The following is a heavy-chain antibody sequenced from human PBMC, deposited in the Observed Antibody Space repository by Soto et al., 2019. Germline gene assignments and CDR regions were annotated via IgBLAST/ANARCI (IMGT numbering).Heavy chain of an antibody. CDR1: GFTFSSYA. CDR2: IPYDGSNK. D-gene: IGHD5-18*01. J-gene: IGHJ4*02. CDR3: ARETYSYGYYFDY. V-gene: IGHV3-30-3*01. Sequence: GGSLRLSCAASGFTFSSYAMHWVRQAPGKGLEWVAVIPYDGSNKYYADSVKGRFTISRDNSKNTLYLQMNSLRAEDTAVYYCARETYSYGYYFDYWGQGTLVTVSS.